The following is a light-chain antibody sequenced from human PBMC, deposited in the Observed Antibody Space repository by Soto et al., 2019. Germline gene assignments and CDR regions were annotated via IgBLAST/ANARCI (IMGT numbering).Light chain of an antibody. CDR1: SSDVGGYNY. V-gene: IGLV2-14*03. CDR2: DVT. CDR3: SSYTTSNTRQIV. Sequence: SALTQPASVSGSPGQSITISCTGTSSDVGGYNYVSWYQHHPGKAPKLIIYDVTNRPSGVSNPFSGSKSGNTASLTISXXXXXDEADYYCSSYTTSNTRQIVFGTGTKVTVL. J-gene: IGLJ1*01.